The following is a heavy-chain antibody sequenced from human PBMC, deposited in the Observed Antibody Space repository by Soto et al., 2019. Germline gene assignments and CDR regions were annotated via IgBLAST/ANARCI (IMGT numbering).Heavy chain of an antibody. Sequence: GGSLRLSCAASGFTFSSYAMSWVRQAPGKGLEWVPAISGSGGSTYYADSVKGRFTISRDNSKNTLYLQMNSLRAEDTAVYYCAKTLNYDFWGGYYIYDAFDIWGQGTMVT. D-gene: IGHD3-3*01. CDR3: AKTLNYDFWGGYYIYDAFDI. V-gene: IGHV3-23*01. J-gene: IGHJ3*02. CDR1: GFTFSSYA. CDR2: ISGSGGST.